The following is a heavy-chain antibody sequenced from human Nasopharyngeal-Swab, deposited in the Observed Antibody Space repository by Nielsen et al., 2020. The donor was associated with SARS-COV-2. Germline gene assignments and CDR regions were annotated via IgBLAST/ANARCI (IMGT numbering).Heavy chain of an antibody. CDR3: ARAKRATIFGVVIMREFDY. Sequence: GESLKISCAASGFAFSDYSMDWVRQAPGKGLEWVSYITSSSSTRYYADSVKGRFTISRDNAKNSLYLQMNSLRAEDTAVYYCARAKRATIFGVVIMREFDYWGQGTLVTVSS. J-gene: IGHJ4*02. V-gene: IGHV3-48*04. D-gene: IGHD3-3*01. CDR2: ITSSSSTR. CDR1: GFAFSDYS.